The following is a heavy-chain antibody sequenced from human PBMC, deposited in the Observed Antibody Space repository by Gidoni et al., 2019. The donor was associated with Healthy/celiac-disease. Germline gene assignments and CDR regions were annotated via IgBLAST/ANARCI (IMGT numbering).Heavy chain of an antibody. CDR3: ARDRGRDGYPGGWFDP. J-gene: IGHJ5*02. Sequence: QVQLQESGPGLVKPSETLSLPCTVSGGSISSYYWSWIRQPPGKGLEWIGYIYYSGSTNYNPTLKSRVTISVDTSKNQFSLKLSSVTAADTAVYYCARDRGRDGYPGGWFDPWGQGTLVTVSS. CDR2: IYYSGST. CDR1: GGSISSYY. V-gene: IGHV4-59*01. D-gene: IGHD5-12*01.